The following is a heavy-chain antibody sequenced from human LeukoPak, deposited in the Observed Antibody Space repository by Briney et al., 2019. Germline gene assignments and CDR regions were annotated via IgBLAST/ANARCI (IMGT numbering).Heavy chain of an antibody. V-gene: IGHV4-39*01. CDR1: GGSTSSYY. D-gene: IGHD6-19*01. J-gene: IGHJ5*02. Sequence: SETLSLTCTVSGGSTSSYYWGWLRQPPGKGLEGIGGIYYSGSTYYNPSLTSRVTISVDTSKNQFSLKLSSVTAADTAVYYCARRFRDSSGWYVWFDPWGQGTLVTVSS. CDR2: IYYSGST. CDR3: ARRFRDSSGWYVWFDP.